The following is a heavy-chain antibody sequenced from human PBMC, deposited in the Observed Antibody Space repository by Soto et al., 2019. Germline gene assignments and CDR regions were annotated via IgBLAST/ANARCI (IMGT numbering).Heavy chain of an antibody. D-gene: IGHD6-13*01. V-gene: IGHV3-23*01. CDR1: GFTFSSYA. CDR2: ISASADST. CDR3: AKIKAAAGSDY. J-gene: IGHJ4*02. Sequence: EVQLLESGGGLVQPGGSLRLSCAASGFTFSSYAMSWVRQAPGKGLEWVSLISASADSTYYADSVKGRFTTSRDNSMNTLSLQMNSLRAEDTDAYYCAKIKAAAGSDYWGQGTLVTVSS.